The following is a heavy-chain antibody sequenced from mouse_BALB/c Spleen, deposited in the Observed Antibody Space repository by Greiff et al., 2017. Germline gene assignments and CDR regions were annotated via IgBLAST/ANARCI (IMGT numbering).Heavy chain of an antibody. CDR1: GYTFTSYW. Sequence: VKLQQSGAELAKPGASVKMSCKASGYTFTSYWMHWVKQRPGQGLEWIGYINPSTGYTEYNQKFKDKATLTADKSSSTAYMQLSSLTSEDSAVYYCAREEPTVPWFAYWGQGTLVTVSA. CDR2: INPSTGYT. J-gene: IGHJ3*01. CDR3: AREEPTVPWFAY. V-gene: IGHV1-7*01. D-gene: IGHD1-1*01.